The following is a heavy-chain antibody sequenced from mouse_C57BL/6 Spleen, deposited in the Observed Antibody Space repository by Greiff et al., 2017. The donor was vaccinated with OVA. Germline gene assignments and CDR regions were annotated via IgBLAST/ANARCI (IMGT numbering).Heavy chain of an antibody. CDR1: GFTFSDYG. CDR2: ISSGSSTI. D-gene: IGHD1-1*01. J-gene: IGHJ4*01. V-gene: IGHV5-17*01. Sequence: EVKLVESGGGLVKPGGSLKLSCAASGFTFSDYGMHWVRQAPEKGLEWVAYISSGSSTIYYADTVKGRFTISRDNAKNTLFLQMTSLRSEDTAMYYCARISITTVVARGYAMDYWGQGTSVTVSS. CDR3: ARISITTVVARGYAMDY.